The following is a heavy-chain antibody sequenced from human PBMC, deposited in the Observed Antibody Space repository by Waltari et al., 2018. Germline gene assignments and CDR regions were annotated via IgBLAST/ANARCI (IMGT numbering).Heavy chain of an antibody. V-gene: IGHV4-39*01. CDR1: GASVASAAHY. Sequence: QVRLRESGPGLVKPSETLSLTCAVSGASVASAAHYWGWIRPSPERGLEWFGTRYFTGTPHYNPSLRSRVTIAADTSRDQFSLRVNSVTAADTAVYYCAGTDLHTKIAFDSWGQGTQVTVSA. D-gene: IGHD2-21*01. CDR2: RYFTGTP. CDR3: AGTDLHTKIAFDS. J-gene: IGHJ4*02.